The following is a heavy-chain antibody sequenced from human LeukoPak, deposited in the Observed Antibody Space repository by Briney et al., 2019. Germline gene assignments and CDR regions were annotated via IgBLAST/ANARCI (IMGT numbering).Heavy chain of an antibody. J-gene: IGHJ3*02. V-gene: IGHV1-69*05. CDR2: IIPIFVTA. CDR3: ARDRHPHYYDSSGYTNAFDI. Sequence: ASVKVSCKASGGTFSSYAISWVRQATGQGLEWMGTIIPIFVTANYAQKFQGRVTITTDESTSTAYMELSSLRSEDTAVYYCARDRHPHYYDSSGYTNAFDIWGQGTMVTVSS. CDR1: GGTFSSYA. D-gene: IGHD3-22*01.